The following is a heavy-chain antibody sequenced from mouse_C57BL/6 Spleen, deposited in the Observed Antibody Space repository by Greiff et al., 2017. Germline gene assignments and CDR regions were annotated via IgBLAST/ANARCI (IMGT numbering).Heavy chain of an antibody. J-gene: IGHJ4*01. CDR1: GYTFTSYD. D-gene: IGHD1-1*01. CDR3: ARSYCGSSYYAMDD. V-gene: IGHV1-85*01. Sequence: QVQLQQSGPELVKPGASVKLSCKASGYTFTSYDINWVKQRPGQGLEWIGWIYPRDGSTKYNEKFKGKATLTVDTSSSTAYMVSHSLTSEDSAVYCCARSYCGSSYYAMDDGGQGTTITVSS. CDR2: IYPRDGST.